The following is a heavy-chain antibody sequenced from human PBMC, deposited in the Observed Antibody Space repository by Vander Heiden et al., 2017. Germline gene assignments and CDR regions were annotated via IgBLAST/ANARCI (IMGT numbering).Heavy chain of an antibody. J-gene: IGHJ6*02. CDR3: ARGQHSGGMDV. CDR2: ISDDGSKK. V-gene: IGHV3-30-3*01. D-gene: IGHD3-3*02. CDR1: GLTFRSHA. Sequence: QLQLVESGGGVLQRARPLRLSCAASGLTFRSHARQWVRQAPGKGLRWGAVISDDGSKKYYADSVKGRFTIARDNSKHTLYLQMNRLRAGDTAVYYCARGQHSGGMDVWGQGPTGTPSS.